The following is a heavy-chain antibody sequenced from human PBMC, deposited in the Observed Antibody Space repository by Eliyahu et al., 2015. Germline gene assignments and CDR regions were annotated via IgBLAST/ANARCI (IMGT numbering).Heavy chain of an antibody. J-gene: IGHJ4*02. CDR2: ISXNSYYI. CDR3: VKDKEGSGWYYFDY. V-gene: IGHV3-9*01. CDR1: GXTXDDYA. Sequence: EVQLVQSGGGXVQPGRSLRXXCAASGXTXDDYAMHWVRQVPGKGLDWVSSISXNSYYIGYADSVKGRFTISRDNAKTSLYLQMNSLRPEDTALYYCVKDKEGSGWYYFDYWGKGTMVTVSS. D-gene: IGHD6-19*01.